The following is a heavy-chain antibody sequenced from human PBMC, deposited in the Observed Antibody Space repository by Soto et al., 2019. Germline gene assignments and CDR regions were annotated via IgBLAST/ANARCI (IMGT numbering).Heavy chain of an antibody. D-gene: IGHD3-22*01. CDR3: AGEEDSSGHAGTFQH. V-gene: IGHV3-30-3*01. CDR1: GLTFSTSI. J-gene: IGHJ1*01. CDR2: ISGDATRK. Sequence: QVQLVESGGDLVQPGRSLRLSCAASGLTFSTSIMHWVRQTPDKGLEWIAVISGDATRKIYTDSLKGRFTISRDNSKNTRYLQMNSRTAEDTAIYYCAGEEDSSGHAGTFQHGGQGTLVTVS.